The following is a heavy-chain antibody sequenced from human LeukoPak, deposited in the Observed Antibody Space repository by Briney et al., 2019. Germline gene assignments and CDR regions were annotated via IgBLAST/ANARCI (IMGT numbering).Heavy chain of an antibody. J-gene: IGHJ4*02. D-gene: IGHD3-22*01. V-gene: IGHV4-34*01. CDR3: ARDKRPNHYYDIGSHFDY. CDR2: INHSGST. Sequence: PSETLSLTCAVYGGSFSGYYWSWIRQPPGKRLEWIGEINHSGSTNYNPSLKSRVTISVDTSKNQFSLKLSSVTAADTAVYYCARDKRPNHYYDIGSHFDYWGQGTLVTVSS. CDR1: GGSFSGYY.